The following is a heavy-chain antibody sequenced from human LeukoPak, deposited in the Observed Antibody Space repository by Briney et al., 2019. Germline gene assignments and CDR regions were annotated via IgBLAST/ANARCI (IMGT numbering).Heavy chain of an antibody. CDR1: GFTFCSYA. V-gene: IGHV3-30-3*01. D-gene: IGHD5-24*01. CDR2: ISYDGSNK. Sequence: GGSLRLSCAASGFTFCSYAMHWVRQAPGKGLEWVAVISYDGSNKYYADSVKGRFTISRDNSKNTLYLQMNSLRAEDTAVYYCARDERSAPEMATVDYWGQGTLVTVSS. CDR3: ARDERSAPEMATVDY. J-gene: IGHJ4*02.